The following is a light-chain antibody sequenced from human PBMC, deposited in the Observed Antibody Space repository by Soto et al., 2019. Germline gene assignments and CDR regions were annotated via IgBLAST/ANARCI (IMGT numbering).Light chain of an antibody. J-gene: IGLJ2*01. CDR1: SSDVGGYNY. CDR3: SSYTSSNTVV. CDR2: EVS. Sequence: QSALTQPASVSGSPGQSNTISCTGTSSDVGGYNYVSWYQQHPGKAPKLMIYEVSNRPSGVSNRFSGSKSGNTASLTISGLQAEDEADYYCSSYTSSNTVVFGGGTQLTVL. V-gene: IGLV2-14*01.